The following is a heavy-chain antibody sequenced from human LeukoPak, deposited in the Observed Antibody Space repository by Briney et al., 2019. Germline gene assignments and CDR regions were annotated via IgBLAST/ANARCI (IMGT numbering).Heavy chain of an antibody. V-gene: IGHV3-74*01. D-gene: IGHD3-10*01. CDR3: ARGGSGSNYPLDD. J-gene: IGHJ4*02. Sequence: QPGGSLRLSCAASGFTFSNYRMHWVRQAPGKGLVWVSRINSDGSSTNYADSVKGRLTISRDNAKNSLYLQMNSLRDEDTAAYYCARGGSGSNYPLDDWGQGTLVTVSS. CDR2: INSDGSST. CDR1: GFTFSNYR.